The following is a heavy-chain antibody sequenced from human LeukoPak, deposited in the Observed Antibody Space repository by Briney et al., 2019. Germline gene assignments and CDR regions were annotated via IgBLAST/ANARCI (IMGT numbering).Heavy chain of an antibody. CDR3: ARVTSIGDYFDY. CDR2: IYYSGST. Sequence: SETLSLTCAVYGGSFSGYYWSWIRQPPGKGLEWIGSIYYSGSTYYNPSLKSRVTISVDTSKNQFSLKLSSVTAADTAVYYCARVTSIGDYFDYWGQGTLVTVSS. CDR1: GGSFSGYY. D-gene: IGHD3-10*01. J-gene: IGHJ4*02. V-gene: IGHV4-34*01.